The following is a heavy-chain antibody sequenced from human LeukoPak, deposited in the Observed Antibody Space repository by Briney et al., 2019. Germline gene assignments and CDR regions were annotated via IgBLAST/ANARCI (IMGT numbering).Heavy chain of an antibody. CDR3: ARFPDVWGSYRYSVN. CDR1: GGSISSGGYS. CDR2: IYYSGST. V-gene: IGHV4-31*03. D-gene: IGHD3-16*02. J-gene: IGHJ4*02. Sequence: EPSETLSLTCTVSGGSISSGGYSWGWIRQHPGKGLEWIGYIYYSGSTYYNPSLKSRVTISVDTSKNQFSLKLSPVTAADTAVYYCARFPDVWGSYRYSVNWGQGTLVTVSS.